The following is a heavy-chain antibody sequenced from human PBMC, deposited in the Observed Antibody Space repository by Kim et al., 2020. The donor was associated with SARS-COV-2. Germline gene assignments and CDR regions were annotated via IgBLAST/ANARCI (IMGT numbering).Heavy chain of an antibody. CDR1: GFTFTSYG. D-gene: IGHD1-26*01. CDR2: IWYDGRNK. J-gene: IGHJ4*02. Sequence: GGSLRLSCAASGFTFTSYGMHWVRQAPGKGLEWVAVIWYDGRNKYYADSVKGRFTISRDNSKNTLYLQMNSLRAEDTAVYYCATGVVGSTTTDRGVDYWGQGTLVTVSS. V-gene: IGHV3-33*01. CDR3: ATGVVGSTTTDRGVDY.